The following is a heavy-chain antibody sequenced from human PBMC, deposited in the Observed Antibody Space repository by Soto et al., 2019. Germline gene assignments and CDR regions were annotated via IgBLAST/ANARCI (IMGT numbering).Heavy chain of an antibody. CDR1: GFSLSTHDVG. CDR3: ARSKYSISSFDY. V-gene: IGHV2-5*02. Sequence: SGPTLVNTTQTLTLTCTFSGFSLSTHDVGVGWIRQPPGKALDWIAVMYWDDDKRYSTSLKSRLTITKDTSKNQALLTMTNMDPVDTATYFCARSKYSISSFDYWGQGALVTVSS. CDR2: MYWDDDK. J-gene: IGHJ4*02. D-gene: IGHD6-6*01.